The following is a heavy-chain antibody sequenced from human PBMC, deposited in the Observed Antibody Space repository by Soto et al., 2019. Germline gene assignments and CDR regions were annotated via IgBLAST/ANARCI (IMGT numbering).Heavy chain of an antibody. CDR1: GGTFSSYA. CDR3: ARSQGSSTSLEIYYYYYYGMDV. D-gene: IGHD2-2*01. J-gene: IGHJ6*02. Sequence: QVQLVQSGAEVKKPGSSVKVSCKASGGTFSSYAISWVRQAPGQGLEWMRGIIPISGTANYAQKFQGRVTITADESTSTAYMERSSLRSEDTAVYYCARSQGSSTSLEIYYYYYYGMDVWGQGTTVTVSS. CDR2: IIPISGTA. V-gene: IGHV1-69*01.